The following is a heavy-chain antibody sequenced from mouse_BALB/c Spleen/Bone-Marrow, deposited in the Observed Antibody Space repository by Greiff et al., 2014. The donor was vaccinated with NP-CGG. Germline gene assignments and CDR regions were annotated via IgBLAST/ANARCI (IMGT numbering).Heavy chain of an antibody. CDR3: AKVTTGFAY. CDR1: GYAFSSYW. CDR2: IYPGDGET. V-gene: IGHV1-80*01. J-gene: IGHJ3*01. Sequence: VQLQQSGAELVRPGSSVKISCKASGYAFSSYWMTWVKQRPGQGLEWIGQIYPGDGETNYNGKFKGKATLTADKSSSTAYMQLSGLTSEDSAVYFCAKVTTGFAYWRQGTLITVSA. D-gene: IGHD2-2*01.